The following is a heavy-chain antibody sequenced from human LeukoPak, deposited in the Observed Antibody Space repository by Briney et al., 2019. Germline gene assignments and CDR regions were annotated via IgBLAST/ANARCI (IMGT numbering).Heavy chain of an antibody. J-gene: IGHJ6*03. D-gene: IGHD2-2*01. V-gene: IGHV3-30*02. CDR3: AKDAARYCSSTSCLYYYYYMDV. Sequence: SGGSLRLSCAASGFTFSSYGMHWVRQAPGKGLEWVAFIRYDGSNKYYADSVKGRFTISRDNSKNTLYLQMNSLRAEDTAVYYCAKDAARYCSSTSCLYYYYYMDVWGKGTTVTISS. CDR2: IRYDGSNK. CDR1: GFTFSSYG.